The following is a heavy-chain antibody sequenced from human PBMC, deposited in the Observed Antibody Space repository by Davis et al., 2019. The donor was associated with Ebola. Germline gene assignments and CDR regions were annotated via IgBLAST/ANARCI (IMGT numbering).Heavy chain of an antibody. Sequence: AASVKVSCKASGYTFTNYYMHWVRQAPGQGLEWMGMINPNDGRTIYAQKFQGRVTMTRDTSISTAYMELTDLRSDDAAVYYCTRNLDYGEDAKPDFGHWGQGTLVTVSS. CDR2: INPNDGRT. CDR1: GYTFTNYY. CDR3: TRNLDYGEDAKPDFGH. D-gene: IGHD4-17*01. J-gene: IGHJ4*02. V-gene: IGHV1-46*01.